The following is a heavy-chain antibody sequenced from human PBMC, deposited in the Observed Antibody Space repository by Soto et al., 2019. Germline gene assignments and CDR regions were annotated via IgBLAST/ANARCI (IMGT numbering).Heavy chain of an antibody. Sequence: PGESLKISCXGSGYSFTSYWISWVRQMPGKGLEWMGRIDPSDSYTNYSPSFQGHVTISADKSISTAYLQWSSLKASDTAMYYCARIIYYDILTRYYKGAPVDYWGQGTLVTVSS. D-gene: IGHD3-9*01. J-gene: IGHJ4*02. CDR3: ARIIYYDILTRYYKGAPVDY. V-gene: IGHV5-10-1*01. CDR1: GYSFTSYW. CDR2: IDPSDSYT.